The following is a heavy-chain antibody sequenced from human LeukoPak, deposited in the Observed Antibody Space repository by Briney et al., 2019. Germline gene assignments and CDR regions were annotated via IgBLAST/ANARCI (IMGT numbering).Heavy chain of an antibody. CDR3: ARGRLRLGSFSLNYLYGMDV. D-gene: IGHD1-26*01. V-gene: IGHV3-20*01. J-gene: IGHJ6*02. CDR2: INGKGRST. CDR1: GFTFDDYA. Sequence: GGSLRLPCTASGFTFDDYAMNWVRQAPGRGLEWVAGINGKGRSTAYVDPVKGRFTISRDNTKNSLSLQMSSLRAGDTALYHCARGRLRLGSFSLNYLYGMDVWGQGTTVTVSS.